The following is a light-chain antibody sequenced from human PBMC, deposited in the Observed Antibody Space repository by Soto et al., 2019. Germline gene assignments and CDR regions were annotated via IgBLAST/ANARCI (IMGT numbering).Light chain of an antibody. Sequence: EIVLTQSPATLYLSRGERATLSCRASQSVSSYLAWYQQKPGQAPRLLIYDASNRATGIPARFSGSGSGTDFPLPISSLEPEDFAVYYCQHRSNWPLTFGGGTKVEIK. V-gene: IGKV3-11*01. CDR2: DAS. CDR1: QSVSSY. CDR3: QHRSNWPLT. J-gene: IGKJ4*01.